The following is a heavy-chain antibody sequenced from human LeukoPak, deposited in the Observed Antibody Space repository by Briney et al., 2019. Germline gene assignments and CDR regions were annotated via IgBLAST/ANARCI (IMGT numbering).Heavy chain of an antibody. CDR2: ISYDGSNK. Sequence: PGGSLRLSCAASGFTFSSYAMHWVRQAPGKGLEWVAVISYDGSNKYYADSVKGRFTISRDNSKNTLYLQMNSLRAEDTAVYYCARGGPVSGNYYFFDYWGQGTLVTVSS. V-gene: IGHV3-30-3*01. CDR3: ARGGPVSGNYYFFDY. D-gene: IGHD1-26*01. CDR1: GFTFSSYA. J-gene: IGHJ4*02.